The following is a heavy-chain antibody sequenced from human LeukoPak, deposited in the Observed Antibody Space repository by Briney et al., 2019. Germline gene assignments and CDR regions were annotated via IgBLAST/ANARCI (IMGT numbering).Heavy chain of an antibody. J-gene: IGHJ6*03. Sequence: SETLSLTCIVSGGSISSSSYYWGWIRQPPGKGLEWIGSIYYSGRTYYNPSLKSRVTISADTSKNQFSLMLSSVTAADTAVYYCARDQQFMVRGVIAEFGGGGYYYYSMDVWGKGTTVTVSS. V-gene: IGHV4-39*07. CDR2: IYYSGRT. D-gene: IGHD3-10*01. CDR1: GGSISSSSYY. CDR3: ARDQQFMVRGVIAEFGGGGYYYYSMDV.